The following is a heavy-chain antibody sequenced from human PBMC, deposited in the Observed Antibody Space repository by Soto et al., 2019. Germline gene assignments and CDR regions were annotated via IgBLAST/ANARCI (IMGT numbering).Heavy chain of an antibody. CDR3: ASGSGYYYYYGMDV. D-gene: IGHD2-15*01. CDR1: GGTFSSYA. Sequence: ASVKVSCKASGGTFSSYAISWVRQAPGQGLEWMGGIIPIFGTANYAQKFQGRVTITADESTSTAYMELSSLRSEDTAVYYCASGSGYYYYYGMDVWGQGTTVTVSS. J-gene: IGHJ6*02. CDR2: IIPIFGTA. V-gene: IGHV1-69*13.